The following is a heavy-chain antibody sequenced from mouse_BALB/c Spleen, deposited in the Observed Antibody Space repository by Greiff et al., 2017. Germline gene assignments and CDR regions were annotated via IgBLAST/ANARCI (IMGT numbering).Heavy chain of an antibody. V-gene: IGHV5-6-3*01. CDR3: ARRGDYGNPFMDY. D-gene: IGHD2-1*01. J-gene: IGHJ4*01. Sequence: EVQRVESGGGLVQPGGSRKLSCAASGFTFSSYGMSWVRQTPDKRLELVATINSNGGSTYYPDSVKGRFTISRDNAKNTLYLQMSSLKSEDTAMYYCARRGDYGNPFMDYWGQGTSVTVSS. CDR2: INSNGGST. CDR1: GFTFSSYG.